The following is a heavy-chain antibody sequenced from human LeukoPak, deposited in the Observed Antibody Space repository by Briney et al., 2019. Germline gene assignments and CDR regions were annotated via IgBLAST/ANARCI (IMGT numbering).Heavy chain of an antibody. CDR1: SGSISSSNFY. V-gene: IGHV4-39*07. CDR2: ISYSGNT. Sequence: PSETLSLTCTVSSGSISSSNFYWGWIRQPPGKGLEWIGNISYSGNTYYNPSLKSRVTISVDTSKTQFSLKLTSVTAADTAVYYCARLKATVSIHAYFDSWGQGTLVTVSS. D-gene: IGHD4-17*01. J-gene: IGHJ4*02. CDR3: ARLKATVSIHAYFDS.